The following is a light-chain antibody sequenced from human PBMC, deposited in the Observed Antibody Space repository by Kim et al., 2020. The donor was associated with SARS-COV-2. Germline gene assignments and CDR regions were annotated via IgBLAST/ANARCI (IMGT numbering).Light chain of an antibody. V-gene: IGLV2-14*03. CDR2: NVS. Sequence: GQSITVSCTGTSSDVGGYNYVSWYKQHPGKAPQLMIYNVSNRPSGVSNRFSGSKSGNTASLIISGLQAADEADYYCSSYTSDNTWVFGGGTKLTVL. J-gene: IGLJ3*02. CDR3: SSYTSDNTWV. CDR1: SSDVGGYNY.